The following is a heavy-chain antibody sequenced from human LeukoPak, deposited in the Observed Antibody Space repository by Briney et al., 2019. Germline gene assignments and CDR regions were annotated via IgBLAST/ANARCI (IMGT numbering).Heavy chain of an antibody. D-gene: IGHD3-3*01. J-gene: IGHJ3*02. V-gene: IGHV3-23*01. Sequence: GGSLRLSCAASGFTFTMYVMSWVRQAPGKGLEWVSGISGSGAKKYYADSVKGRFTISKDNSKNTLFLQMSTLRAEDTALYYCTKARYYDFWSGYKGDAFDIWGQGTMVAVSS. CDR1: GFTFTMYV. CDR2: ISGSGAKK. CDR3: TKARYYDFWSGYKGDAFDI.